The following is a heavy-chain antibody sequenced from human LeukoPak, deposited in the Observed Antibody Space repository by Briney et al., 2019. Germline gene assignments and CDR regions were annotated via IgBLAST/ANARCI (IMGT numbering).Heavy chain of an antibody. CDR3: ARGQSSSWYPHYFDY. CDR2: IYYSGST. D-gene: IGHD6-13*01. CDR1: GGSISSSSYY. Sequence: SETLSLTCTVSGGSISSSSYYWGWIRQPPGKGLEWIGSIYYSGSTYYNPSLKSRVTISVDTSKNQFSLKLSSVTAADTAVYYCARGQSSSWYPHYFDYWGQGTLVTVSS. J-gene: IGHJ4*02. V-gene: IGHV4-39*07.